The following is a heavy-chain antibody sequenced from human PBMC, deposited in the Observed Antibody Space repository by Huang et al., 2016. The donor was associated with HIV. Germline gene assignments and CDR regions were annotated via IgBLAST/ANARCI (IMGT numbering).Heavy chain of an antibody. J-gene: IGHJ5*02. D-gene: IGHD5-12*01. V-gene: IGHV3-23*01. CDR2: TRGRRSNT. CDR1: AFTFRSYA. CDR3: AKVASGYDFSARGSDWFDP. Sequence: EMQLLASGGGLVQPGGSLRLSCAASAFTFRSYAMPWVRQAAGKGMEWVSATRGRRSNTDYADSVKCRFTIARENSKNTWYLQMNRLRAEDTAVYYCAKVASGYDFSARGSDWFDPWGQGTLVSVSS.